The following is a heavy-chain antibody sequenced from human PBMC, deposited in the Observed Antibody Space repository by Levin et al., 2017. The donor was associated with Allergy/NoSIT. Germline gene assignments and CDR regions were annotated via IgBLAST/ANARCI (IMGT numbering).Heavy chain of an antibody. D-gene: IGHD2-2*01. CDR1: GFTFSSYS. J-gene: IGHJ4*02. V-gene: IGHV3-21*01. CDR2: ISSSSSYI. CDR3: ARAHEVPDY. Sequence: LSLTCAASGFTFSSYSMNWVRQAPGKGLEWVSSISSSSSYIYYADSVKGRFTISRDNAKNSLYLQMNSLRAEDTAVYYCARAHEVPDYWGQGTLVTVSS.